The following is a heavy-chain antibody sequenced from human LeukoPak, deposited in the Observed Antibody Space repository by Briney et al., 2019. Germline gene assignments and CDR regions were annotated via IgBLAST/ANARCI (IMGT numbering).Heavy chain of an antibody. D-gene: IGHD3-22*01. Sequence: PSETLSLTCTVSGGSISSYYWSWIRQPPGKGLEWIGYIYYSGSTHYNPSLKSRVTISVDTSKNQFSLKLSSVTAADTAVYYCARAAINYYDSSGFEYWGQGTLVTVSS. CDR3: ARAAINYYDSSGFEY. CDR2: IYYSGST. V-gene: IGHV4-59*01. J-gene: IGHJ4*02. CDR1: GGSISSYY.